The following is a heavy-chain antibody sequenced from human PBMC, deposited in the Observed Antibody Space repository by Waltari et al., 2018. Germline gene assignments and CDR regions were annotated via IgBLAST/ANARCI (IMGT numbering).Heavy chain of an antibody. Sequence: QLQLQESGPGLVKPSGTLSLTCTVSGDSMNSNSWWSWVRQPPEKGLEWSGQIHRSGRNNYNPSLESRVTISLDTSNRQFSLKLTSTTAADTAVYYCARDRGIGLYFDSWGQGTLVTVSP. V-gene: IGHV4-4*02. CDR2: IHRSGRN. J-gene: IGHJ4*02. D-gene: IGHD1-26*01. CDR3: ARDRGIGLYFDS. CDR1: GDSMNSNSW.